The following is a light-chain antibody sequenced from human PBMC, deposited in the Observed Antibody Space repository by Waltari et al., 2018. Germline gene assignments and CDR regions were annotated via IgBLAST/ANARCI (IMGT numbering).Light chain of an antibody. CDR2: GAS. V-gene: IGKV1-39*01. CDR1: QNIFNY. CDR3: QQTSGAPIT. Sequence: DIQMTQSPSSLSASVGDRVTINCRASQNIFNYVYWYQQKPGKAPRLLISGASSLQGGVPSRFSGSGFGTDFTLTIGGLQPEDSATYYCQQTSGAPITFGRGTKVEIK. J-gene: IGKJ4*01.